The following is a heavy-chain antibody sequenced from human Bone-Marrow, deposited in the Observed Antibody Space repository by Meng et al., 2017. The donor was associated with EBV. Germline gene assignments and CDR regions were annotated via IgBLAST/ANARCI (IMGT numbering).Heavy chain of an antibody. D-gene: IGHD7-27*01. CDR1: GYTVTNYA. J-gene: IGHJ5*02. CDR3: ARGGDEGWFDP. V-gene: IGHV7-4-1*02. CDR2: INTNTGNP. Sequence: HVHLVQSGSGLKKPGASWKVSCMASGYTVTNYAMNWVRQAPGQGLEWMGWINTNTGNPTYAQGFTGRFVFSLDTSVSTAYLQISSLKAEDTAVYYCARGGDEGWFDPWGQGTLVTVSS.